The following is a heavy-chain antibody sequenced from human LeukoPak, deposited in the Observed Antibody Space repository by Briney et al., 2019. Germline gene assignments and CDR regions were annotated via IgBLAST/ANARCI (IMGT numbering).Heavy chain of an antibody. D-gene: IGHD2-2*01. J-gene: IGHJ4*02. CDR2: IYYSGNT. Sequence: SETLSLTCTVSGGPISSSSYLWGWIRQPPGKGLDWMGSIYYSGNTYYNPSLKSRVTMSVDTSKNQFSLKLRSVTAADTTVYYCARGRREYCTSTSCYYYFDYWGQGTLVTVSS. V-gene: IGHV4-39*01. CDR1: GGPISSSSYL. CDR3: ARGRREYCTSTSCYYYFDY.